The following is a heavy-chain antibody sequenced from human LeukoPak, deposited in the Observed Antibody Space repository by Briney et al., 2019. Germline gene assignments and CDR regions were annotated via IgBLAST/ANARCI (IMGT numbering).Heavy chain of an antibody. CDR3: TRDLGTYTSYASIFFDY. CDR1: EYTFTDYY. Sequence: ASVKVSCKASEYTFTDYYMHWVRQAPGQGLEWMGWINPNSGGTNYAQRFQGRVTMTRDTSISTAYMELSRLRSDDAAVFYCTRDLGTYTSYASIFFDYWGQGTLVTVSS. J-gene: IGHJ4*02. D-gene: IGHD3-10*01. CDR2: INPNSGGT. V-gene: IGHV1-2*02.